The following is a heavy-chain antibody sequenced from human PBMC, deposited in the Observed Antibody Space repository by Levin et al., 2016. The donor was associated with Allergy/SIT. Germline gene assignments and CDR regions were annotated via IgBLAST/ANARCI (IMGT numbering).Heavy chain of an antibody. D-gene: IGHD5-24*01. J-gene: IGHJ1*01. CDR1: SVNIDDYA. V-gene: IGHV3-9*01. CDR3: ASDRGGAIPEQRFFQH. Sequence: GGSLRLSCKASSVNIDDYAMHWVRQAPGKGLEWISSINWNSGHITYADSVSGRFTISRDNARNSLYLQMTSLTSADTAFYYCASDRGGAIPEQRFFQHWGQGTLVTVSS. CDR2: INWNSGHI.